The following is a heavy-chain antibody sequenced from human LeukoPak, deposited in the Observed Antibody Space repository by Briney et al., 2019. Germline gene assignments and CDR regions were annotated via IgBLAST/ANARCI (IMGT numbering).Heavy chain of an antibody. CDR2: VDPEDGET. CDR3: ARADRSGWYFDY. CDR1: GYTFTDYY. V-gene: IGHV1-69-2*01. D-gene: IGHD6-25*01. Sequence: GASVKVSCKASGYTFTDYYMHWVQQAPGKGLEWMGRVDPEDGETIYAEKFQGRVTITADTSTDTAYMELSRLRSDDTAVYYCARADRSGWYFDYWGQGTLVTVSS. J-gene: IGHJ4*02.